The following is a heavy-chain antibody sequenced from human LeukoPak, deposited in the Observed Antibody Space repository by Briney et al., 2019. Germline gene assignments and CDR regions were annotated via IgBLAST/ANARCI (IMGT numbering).Heavy chain of an antibody. V-gene: IGHV4-4*07. CDR2: IYTSGST. CDR3: ARDWIMVRGVIGTTYYFDY. D-gene: IGHD3-10*01. Sequence: SKTLSLTCTVSGGSISSYYWSWIRQPAGKGLEWIGRIYTSGSTNYNPSLKSRVTMSVDTSKNQFSLKLSSVTAADTAVYYCARDWIMVRGVIGTTYYFDYWGQGTLVTVSS. CDR1: GGSISSYY. J-gene: IGHJ4*02.